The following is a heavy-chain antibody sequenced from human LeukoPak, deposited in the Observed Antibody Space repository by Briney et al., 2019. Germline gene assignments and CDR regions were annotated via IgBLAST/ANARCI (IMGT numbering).Heavy chain of an antibody. D-gene: IGHD5-18*01. V-gene: IGHV3-21*01. CDR3: ERGGAMVSDAFDI. J-gene: IGHJ3*02. Sequence: GSLRLSCAASGFTFISYSMNWVRQAPGKGLEWVSSISSSSSYIYYADSVKGRFTISRDNAKNSLYLQMNSLRAEDTAVYYCERGGAMVSDAFDIWGQGTMVTVSS. CDR1: GFTFISYS. CDR2: ISSSSSYI.